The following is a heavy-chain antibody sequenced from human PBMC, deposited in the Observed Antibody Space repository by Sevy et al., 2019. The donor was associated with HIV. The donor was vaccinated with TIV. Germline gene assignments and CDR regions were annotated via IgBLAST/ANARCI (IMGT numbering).Heavy chain of an antibody. CDR2: IIPIFGTA. J-gene: IGHJ4*02. D-gene: IGHD3-22*01. V-gene: IGHV1-69*13. Sequence: ASVKVSCKASGGTFSSYAISWVRQAPGQGLEWMGGIIPIFGTANYAQKFQGRVTITADESTSTAYMGLSSLRSEDTAVYYCAREKVDSSGYYSGETDYWGQGTLVTVSS. CDR1: GGTFSSYA. CDR3: AREKVDSSGYYSGETDY.